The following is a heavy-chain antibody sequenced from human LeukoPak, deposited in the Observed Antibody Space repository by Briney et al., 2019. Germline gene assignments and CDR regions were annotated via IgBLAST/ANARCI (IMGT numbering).Heavy chain of an antibody. CDR3: ARNLYSGWLMFDY. J-gene: IGHJ4*02. CDR2: ISSSSSTI. D-gene: IGHD6-19*01. V-gene: IGHV3-48*02. Sequence: PGGSLRLSCAASGFTFSSYSMNWDRQAPGKGLEWVSYISSSSSTIYYADSVKGRFTISRDNAKNSLYLQMNSLRDEDTAVYYCARNLYSGWLMFDYWGQGTLVTVSS. CDR1: GFTFSSYS.